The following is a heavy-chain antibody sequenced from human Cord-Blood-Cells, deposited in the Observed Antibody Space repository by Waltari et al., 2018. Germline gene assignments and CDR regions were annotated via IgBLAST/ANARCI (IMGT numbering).Heavy chain of an antibody. CDR3: TTEWGSGSYFDY. J-gene: IGHJ4*02. CDR1: GFTFSNAW. CDR2: IKSKTDGGTT. D-gene: IGHD1-26*01. Sequence: EVQLVESGGGLVKPGGSLRLSCAASGFTFSNAWMSWVRQAPGKGLEWVGRIKSKTDGGTTDYAAPVKGRFTISRDESKNTLYLQMNSLKTEDTAVYYCTTEWGSGSYFDYWGQGTLVTVSS. V-gene: IGHV3-15*01.